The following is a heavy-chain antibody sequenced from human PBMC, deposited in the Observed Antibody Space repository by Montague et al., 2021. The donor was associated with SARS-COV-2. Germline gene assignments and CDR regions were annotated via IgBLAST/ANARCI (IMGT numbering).Heavy chain of an antibody. CDR2: TYYRSKWHN. Sequence: CAISGDSVSSNSAAWNWIRQSPSRGLEWLGRTYYRSKWHNDYAVSVKSRITINPDTSKNQFSLQLKSVTPEDTAVYYGARGWVATIPHMDNWGQGSLVIVSS. CDR1: GDSVSSNSAA. J-gene: IGHJ4*02. CDR3: ARGWVATIPHMDN. D-gene: IGHD5-12*01. V-gene: IGHV6-1*01.